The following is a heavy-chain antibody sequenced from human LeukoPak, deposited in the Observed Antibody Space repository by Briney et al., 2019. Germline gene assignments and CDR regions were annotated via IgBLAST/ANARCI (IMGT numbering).Heavy chain of an antibody. D-gene: IGHD1-26*01. CDR2: ISYDGSNK. CDR1: GFTFSSYA. J-gene: IGHJ4*02. CDR3: ARDSTSSSIDY. V-gene: IGHV3-30*09. Sequence: GGSLRLSCAASGFTFSSYAMHWVRQAPGKGLGWVAVISYDGSNKYYADSVKGRFAISRDNSKNTLYLQMNSLRAEDTAVYYCARDSTSSSIDYWGQGTLVTVS.